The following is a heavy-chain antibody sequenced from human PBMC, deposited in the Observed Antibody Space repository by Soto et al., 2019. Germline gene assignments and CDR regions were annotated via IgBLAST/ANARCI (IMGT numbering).Heavy chain of an antibody. CDR1: GFTFSSYG. J-gene: IGHJ4*02. CDR2: IWFDGSNK. V-gene: IGHV3-33*01. Sequence: HPGGSLRLSCAASGFTFSSYGMHWVRQAPGKGLEWVAVIWFDGSNKFYADSVKGRFTISRDNSKNTVSLQMNSLRDEDSAAYYCATTGPYWGQGTLVT. CDR3: ATTGPY.